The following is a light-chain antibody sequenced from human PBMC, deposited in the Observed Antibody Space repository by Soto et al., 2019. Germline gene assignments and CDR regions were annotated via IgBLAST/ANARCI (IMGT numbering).Light chain of an antibody. CDR1: SSDVGGYNY. CDR3: TSYTSSSTLDV. J-gene: IGLJ1*01. V-gene: IGLV2-14*01. CDR2: EVS. Sequence: QSVLTQPASVSGSPGQALTISCTGTSSDVGGYNYVSWYQQHPGKAPKLMIYEVSSRTLGVSNRFSGSKSGNTASLTISGLQAEDEADYYCTSYTSSSTLDVFGTGTKVTVL.